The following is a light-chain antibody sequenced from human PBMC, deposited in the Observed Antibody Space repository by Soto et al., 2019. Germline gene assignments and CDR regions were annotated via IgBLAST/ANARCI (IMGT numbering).Light chain of an antibody. J-gene: IGKJ2*01. V-gene: IGKV3-11*01. CDR2: DIS. Sequence: EIVLTQSPATVSLSPGERATLSCRASQSVSRHLAWYQQKPGQAPRLLIYDISNRDTAIPARFSGSGSGTDFTLTISSLEPEDSAVYYCQQRSNWPRNTFGQGTKLEIK. CDR3: QQRSNWPRNT. CDR1: QSVSRH.